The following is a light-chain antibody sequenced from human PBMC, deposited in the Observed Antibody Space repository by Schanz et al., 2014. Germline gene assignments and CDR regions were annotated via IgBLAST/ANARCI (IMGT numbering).Light chain of an antibody. CDR2: DVD. V-gene: IGLV2-14*03. CDR3: CSYAGSYTWV. Sequence: QSALTQPASVSGSPGQSITISCTGTASDIGSYNYVSWYQHHPARAPKLLIYDVDNRPSAVSTRFSGSKSGNTASLTISGLQAEDEADYHCCSYAGSYTWVFGGGTKLTVL. CDR1: ASDIGSYNY. J-gene: IGLJ3*02.